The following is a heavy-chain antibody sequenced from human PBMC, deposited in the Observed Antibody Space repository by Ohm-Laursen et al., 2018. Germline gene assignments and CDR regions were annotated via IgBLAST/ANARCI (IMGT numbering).Heavy chain of an antibody. CDR3: ARVTYYYGFDY. Sequence: TLSLTCTVSGGSISNYYWSWIRQPPGKGLEWIGSIYYSGSTYYNPSLKSRVTISVDTSKNQFSLKLSSVTAADTAVYYCARVTYYYGFDYWGQGTLVTVSS. D-gene: IGHD3-10*01. CDR2: IYYSGST. J-gene: IGHJ4*02. CDR1: GGSISNYY. V-gene: IGHV4-59*05.